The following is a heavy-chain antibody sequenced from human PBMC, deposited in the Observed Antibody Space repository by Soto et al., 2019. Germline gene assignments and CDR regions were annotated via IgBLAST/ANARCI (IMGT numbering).Heavy chain of an antibody. CDR3: ARGDCSGGSCSYNWFDP. CDR2: INPNSGGT. D-gene: IGHD2-15*01. V-gene: IGHV1-2*04. J-gene: IGHJ5*02. CDR1: GYTFTGYY. Sequence: ASVKVSCKASGYTFTGYYMHWVRQAPGQGLEWMGWINPNSGGTNYAQKFQGWVTMTRDTSISTAYMELSRLRSDDTAVYYCARGDCSGGSCSYNWFDPWGQGTLVTVS.